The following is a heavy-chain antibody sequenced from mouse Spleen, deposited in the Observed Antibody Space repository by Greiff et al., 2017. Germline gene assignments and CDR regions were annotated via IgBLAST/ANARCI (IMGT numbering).Heavy chain of an antibody. CDR1: GYTFTSYW. J-gene: IGHJ4*01. CDR2: IDPSDSYT. CDR3: ANSYYRAMDY. V-gene: IGHV1-69*01. D-gene: IGHD2-12*01. Sequence: QVQLQQPGAELVMPGASVKLSCKASGYTFTSYWMHWVKQRPGQGLEWIGEIDPSDSYTNYNQKFKGKATLTVDKSSSTAYMQLSSLTSEDSAVYYCANSYYRAMDYWGQGTSVTVSS.